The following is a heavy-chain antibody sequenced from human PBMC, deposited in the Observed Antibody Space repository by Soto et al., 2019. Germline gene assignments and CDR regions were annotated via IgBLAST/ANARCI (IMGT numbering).Heavy chain of an antibody. V-gene: IGHV1-18*01. D-gene: IGHD5-12*01. Sequence: QVQLVQSGTEVKKHGASVKVSCKTSGYTVSNYGIKWVRQAPEQELEWMGWISAYNGNTNFAQKRQGRVSLTTDTSTTTAYMELRSLTSDDTAVYYCARDLVPGYTGYSDYWGQGTLVTVSS. J-gene: IGHJ4*02. CDR1: GYTVSNYG. CDR3: ARDLVPGYTGYSDY. CDR2: ISAYNGNT.